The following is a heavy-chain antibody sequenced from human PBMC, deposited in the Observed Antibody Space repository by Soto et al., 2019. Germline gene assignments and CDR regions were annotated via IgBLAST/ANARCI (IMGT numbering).Heavy chain of an antibody. CDR1: GGSISSYY. J-gene: IGHJ3*02. D-gene: IGHD3-22*01. CDR2: IYYSGST. CDR3: ARAPPLSAYYYDSSGSDAFDI. V-gene: IGHV4-59*01. Sequence: XGTLALTCTVSGGSISSYYWSGIRQPPGKGLEWIGYIYYSGSTNYNPSLKSRVTISVDTSKNQFSLKLSSVTAADTAVYYCARAPPLSAYYYDSSGSDAFDIWGQGTMVTV.